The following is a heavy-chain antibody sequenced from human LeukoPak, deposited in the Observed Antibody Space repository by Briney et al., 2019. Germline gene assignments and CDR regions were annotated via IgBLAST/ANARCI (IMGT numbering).Heavy chain of an antibody. J-gene: IGHJ3*02. V-gene: IGHV1-8*03. CDR1: GYTFTSYD. CDR2: MNPNSGNT. Sequence: ASVKVSCKASGYTFTSYDINWVRQATGQGLEWMGWMNPNSGNTGYAQKFQGRVTITRNTSISTAYMELSSLRSEDTAVYYCARAEALGQTYYYDSSGYSDAFDIWGQGTMVTVSS. D-gene: IGHD3-22*01. CDR3: ARAEALGQTYYYDSSGYSDAFDI.